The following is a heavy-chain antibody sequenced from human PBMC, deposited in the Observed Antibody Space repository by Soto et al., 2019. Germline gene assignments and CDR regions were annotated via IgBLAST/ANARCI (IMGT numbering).Heavy chain of an antibody. V-gene: IGHV3-15*01. CDR2: IKNKTDGGIT. J-gene: IGHJ4*02. CDR1: GFSFSKAW. Sequence: EAHLVQSGGGLVKPGGSLRLSCAASGFSFSKAWMSWVRLTPGKGLEWVGRIKNKTDGGITDYPAPVRDSFTISRDDSRSTLYLQMNSLKTEDTAVYYCITDPYYDFWSGYHFDYWGQGTLVTVSS. D-gene: IGHD3-3*01. CDR3: ITDPYYDFWSGYHFDY.